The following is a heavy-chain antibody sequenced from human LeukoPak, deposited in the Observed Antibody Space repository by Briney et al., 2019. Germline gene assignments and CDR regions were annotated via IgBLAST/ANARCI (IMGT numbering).Heavy chain of an antibody. CDR2: ISFDGSNK. CDR3: AREVPPYYYGMDV. Sequence: GSLRLSCAASGFTFSSYAMHWVRQAPGKGLEWVAVISFDGSNKYYADSAKGRFTISRDNSKNTLYLQMNSLRAEDTAVYYCAREVPPYYYGMDVWGQGTTVTVSS. J-gene: IGHJ6*02. V-gene: IGHV3-30*04. CDR1: GFTFSSYA.